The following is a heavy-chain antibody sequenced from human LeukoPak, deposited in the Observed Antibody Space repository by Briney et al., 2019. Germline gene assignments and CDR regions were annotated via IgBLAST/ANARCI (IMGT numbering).Heavy chain of an antibody. Sequence: GGSLRLSCAASGFSFSSSGMHWVRQAPGKGLEWVAVISYDGSNKYYADSVKGRFTISRDNSKNTLYLQMNSLRAEDTAVYYCARSEGSSDYFDYWGQGTLVTVSS. V-gene: IGHV3-30*03. D-gene: IGHD6-6*01. CDR3: ARSEGSSDYFDY. CDR1: GFSFSSSG. CDR2: ISYDGSNK. J-gene: IGHJ4*02.